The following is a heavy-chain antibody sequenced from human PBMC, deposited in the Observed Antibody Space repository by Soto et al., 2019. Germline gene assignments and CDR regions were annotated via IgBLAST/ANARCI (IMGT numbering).Heavy chain of an antibody. CDR3: ARLRRDGQTGYAFDI. V-gene: IGHV4-39*01. CDR1: GGSISSSSYY. Sequence: QLQLQESGPGLVKPSETLSLTCTVSGGSISSSSYYWGWIRQPPGKGLEWIGSIYYSGSTYYNPSPKSRVTISVDTSKNQFSLKLSSVTAADTAVYYCARLRRDGQTGYAFDIWGQGTMVTVSS. CDR2: IYYSGST. D-gene: IGHD7-27*01. J-gene: IGHJ3*02.